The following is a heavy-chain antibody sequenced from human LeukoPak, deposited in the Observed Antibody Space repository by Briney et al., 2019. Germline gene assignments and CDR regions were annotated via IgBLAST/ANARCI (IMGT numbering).Heavy chain of an antibody. D-gene: IGHD3-10*01. CDR3: ARVRGGRLRYGSGSYPYYYYMDV. J-gene: IGHJ6*03. Sequence: SETLSLTCTVSGGSISSHYWSWIRQPPGKGLEWIGYIYYSGSTNYNPSLKSRVTISVDTSKNQFSLKLSSVTAADTAVYYCARVRGGRLRYGSGSYPYYYYMDVWGKGTTVTVSS. CDR1: GGSISSHY. V-gene: IGHV4-59*11. CDR2: IYYSGST.